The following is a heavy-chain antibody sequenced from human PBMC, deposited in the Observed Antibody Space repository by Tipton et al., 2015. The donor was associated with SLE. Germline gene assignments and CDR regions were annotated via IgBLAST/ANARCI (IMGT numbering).Heavy chain of an antibody. CDR1: GYTFTGYY. D-gene: IGHD6-19*01. J-gene: IGHJ4*02. V-gene: IGHV1-18*04. Sequence: QLVQSGAEVKKPGASVKVSCKASGYTFTGYYMHWVRQAPGQGLEWMGWISAYNGNTNYAQKLQGRVTMTTDTSTSTAYMELRSLRSDDTAVYYCALSSRENSVAGTPFDYWGQGTLSPSPQ. CDR3: ALSSRENSVAGTPFDY. CDR2: ISAYNGNT.